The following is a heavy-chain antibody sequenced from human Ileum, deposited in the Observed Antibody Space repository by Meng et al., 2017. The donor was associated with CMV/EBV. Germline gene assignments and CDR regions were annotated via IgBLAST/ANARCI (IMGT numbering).Heavy chain of an antibody. CDR3: AHLSYDFWSGYQNFDY. D-gene: IGHD3-3*01. J-gene: IGHJ4*02. CDR2: IYWNDDK. V-gene: IGHV2-5*01. CDR1: SGFW. Sequence: SGFWMSWVRQAPGKGLEWLALIYWNDDKRYSPSLKSRLTITKDTSKNQVVLTMTNMDPVDTATYYCAHLSYDFWSGYQNFDYWGQGTLVTVSS.